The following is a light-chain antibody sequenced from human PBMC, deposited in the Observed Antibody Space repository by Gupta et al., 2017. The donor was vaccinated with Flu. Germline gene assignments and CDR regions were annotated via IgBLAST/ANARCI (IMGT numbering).Light chain of an antibody. Sequence: PTFLSASVGDKGTITCRASHGISTYLGWYQQKPGQSPKLLIYVASSLKSGVPSRFSGSGSGTEFTLTISSLQAEDFATYYCQQVNSYPWTFGQGTKVEIK. V-gene: IGKV1-9*01. CDR2: VAS. CDR1: HGISTY. J-gene: IGKJ1*01. CDR3: QQVNSYPWT.